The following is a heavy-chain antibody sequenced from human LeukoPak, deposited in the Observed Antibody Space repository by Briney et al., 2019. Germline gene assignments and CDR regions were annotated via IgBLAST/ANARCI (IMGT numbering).Heavy chain of an antibody. CDR2: ISGYNGNT. CDR1: GYTFTTYG. Sequence: ASVKVSCKASGYTFTTYGLRWVRQAPGQGLEWMGWISGYNGNTKYAQNLQGRVTMTTDASTSTVYMELTSLRSDDTAVYYCARDGGSGWKRFDYWGQGTLVTVSS. J-gene: IGHJ4*02. V-gene: IGHV1-18*01. D-gene: IGHD6-19*01. CDR3: ARDGGSGWKRFDY.